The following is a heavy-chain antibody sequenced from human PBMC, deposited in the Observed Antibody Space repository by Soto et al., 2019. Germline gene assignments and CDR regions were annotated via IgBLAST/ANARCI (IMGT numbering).Heavy chain of an antibody. CDR2: IYYSGST. V-gene: IGHV4-59*08. CDR1: GGSISSYY. D-gene: IGHD6-19*01. CDR3: ARHIAVAGEANWFDP. J-gene: IGHJ5*02. Sequence: SETLSLTCTVSGGSISSYYWSWIRQPPGKGLEWIGYIYYSGSTNYNPSLKSRVTISVDTSKNQFSLKLSSVTAADTAVYYCARHIAVAGEANWFDPWGKGTLVTVSS.